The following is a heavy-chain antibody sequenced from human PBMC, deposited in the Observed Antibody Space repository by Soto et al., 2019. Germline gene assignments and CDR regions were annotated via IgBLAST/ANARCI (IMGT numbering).Heavy chain of an antibody. CDR2: IHHSGNT. J-gene: IGHJ5*02. D-gene: IGHD1-26*01. V-gene: IGHV4-4*02. CDR1: GGSISSSDW. Sequence: QVQLQESGPGLVKPSGTLSLTCAVSGGSISSSDWWSWVRQPTGKGLEWIGEIHHSGNTNYNPSLKSRVSISLDKSKNQLSLNLNSVTAADTAVYYCAGGGYYRFDPWGQGTLVTVSS. CDR3: AGGGYYRFDP.